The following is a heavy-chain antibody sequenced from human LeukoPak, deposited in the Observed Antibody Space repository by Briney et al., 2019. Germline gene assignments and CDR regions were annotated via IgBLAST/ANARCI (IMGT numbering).Heavy chain of an antibody. J-gene: IGHJ4*02. D-gene: IGHD6-13*01. CDR2: TYYRSKWYN. Sequence: SQTLSLTCAISGDSVSSNSAAWNWIRQSPSRGLEWLGRTYYRSKWYNDYAVSVKSRMTINPDTSKNQFSLQLNSVTPEDTAVYHCARGGGDSSSWYGNWGQGTLVTVSS. CDR1: GDSVSSNSAA. V-gene: IGHV6-1*01. CDR3: ARGGGDSSSWYGN.